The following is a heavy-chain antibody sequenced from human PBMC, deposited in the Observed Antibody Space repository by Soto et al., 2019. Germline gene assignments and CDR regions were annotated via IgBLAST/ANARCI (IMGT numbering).Heavy chain of an antibody. Sequence: GGSLRLSCAASGFTFSSYAMHWVRQAPGKGLEWVAVISYDGSNKYYADSVKGRFTISRDNSKNTLYLQMNSLRAEDTAVYYCARELANEDFWSGYYYYYYYGMGVWGQGTTVTVSS. CDR2: ISYDGSNK. D-gene: IGHD3-3*01. V-gene: IGHV3-30-3*01. CDR1: GFTFSSYA. J-gene: IGHJ6*02. CDR3: ARELANEDFWSGYYYYYYYGMGV.